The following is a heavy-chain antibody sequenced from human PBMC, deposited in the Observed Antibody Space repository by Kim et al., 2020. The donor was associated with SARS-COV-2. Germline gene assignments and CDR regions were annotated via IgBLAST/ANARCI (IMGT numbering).Heavy chain of an antibody. J-gene: IGHJ4*02. CDR1: GFTFSSYA. CDR3: ARDRGSYYYDSSGYYSSFDY. V-gene: IGHV3-30-3*01. Sequence: GGSLRLSCAASGFTFSSYAMHWVRQAPGKGLEWVAVISYDGSNKYYADSVKGRFTISRDNSKNTLYLQMNSLRAEDTAVYYCARDRGSYYYDSSGYYSSFDYWGQGTLVTVSS. D-gene: IGHD3-22*01. CDR2: ISYDGSNK.